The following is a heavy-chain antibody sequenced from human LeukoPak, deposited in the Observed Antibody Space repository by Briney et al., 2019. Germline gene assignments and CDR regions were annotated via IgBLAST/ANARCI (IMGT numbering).Heavy chain of an antibody. Sequence: ASVKVSCKASGGTFSSDAISWVRQAPGQGLEWMGRIIPILGIANYAQKFQGRVTITADKSTTTAYMELSSLRSEDTAEYYCARAPDCGGDCYFDYWGQGTLVTVSA. CDR3: ARAPDCGGDCYFDY. CDR1: GGTFSSDA. CDR2: IIPILGIA. J-gene: IGHJ4*02. D-gene: IGHD2-21*02. V-gene: IGHV1-69*04.